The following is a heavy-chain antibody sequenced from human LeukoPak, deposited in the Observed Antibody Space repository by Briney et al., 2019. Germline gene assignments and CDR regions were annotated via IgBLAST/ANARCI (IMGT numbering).Heavy chain of an antibody. D-gene: IGHD3-9*01. J-gene: IGHJ4*02. CDR3: AKDLKTGYYDHVTY. V-gene: IGHV3-23*01. Sequence: GGSLRLSCAASGFTFSDHAMSWVRQAPVKGLEWVSSINGNGGGSYYIDSVKGRFTVSRDNSENTLYLQMNSLRAEDTAVYYCAKDLKTGYYDHVTYWGQGTLVTVSS. CDR2: INGNGGGS. CDR1: GFTFSDHA.